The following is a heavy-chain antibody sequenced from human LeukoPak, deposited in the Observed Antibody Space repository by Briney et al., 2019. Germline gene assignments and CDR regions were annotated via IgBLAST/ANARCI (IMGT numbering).Heavy chain of an antibody. CDR1: GYTFTTYY. CDR3: ARDGEVASSYGYYYYYMDV. J-gene: IGHJ6*03. Sequence: ASVKVSCKASGYTFTTYYMHWVRQAPGQGLEWMGIINPSGGSTSYAQKFQGRVTMTRDTSTSTVYMELSSLRSEDTAVHYCARDGEVASSYGYYYYYMDVWGKGTTVTVSS. D-gene: IGHD5-18*01. CDR2: INPSGGST. V-gene: IGHV1-46*01.